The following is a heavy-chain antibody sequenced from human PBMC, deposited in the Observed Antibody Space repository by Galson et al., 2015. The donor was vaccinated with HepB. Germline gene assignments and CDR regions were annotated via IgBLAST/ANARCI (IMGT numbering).Heavy chain of an antibody. D-gene: IGHD2-15*01. V-gene: IGHV1-18*01. CDR1: GYTFTSYG. CDR3: ARDAVVAATTNWFDP. CDR2: ISAYNGNT. Sequence: SVKVSCKASGYTFTSYGISWVRQAPGQGLEWMGWISAYNGNTNYAQKLQGRVTMTTDTSTSTAYMELRSLRSDDTAVYYCARDAVVAATTNWFDPWCQGTLVTVSS. J-gene: IGHJ5*02.